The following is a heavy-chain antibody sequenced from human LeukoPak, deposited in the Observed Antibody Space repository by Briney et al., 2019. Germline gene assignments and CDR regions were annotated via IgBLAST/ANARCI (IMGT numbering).Heavy chain of an antibody. Sequence: GGSLRFSCAASGFTFDDYGMSWVRQAPGKGLEWVSGINWNGGSTGYADSVKGRFTISRDNAKNSLYLQMNSLRAEDTALYYCARLGTDQRSFDYWGQGTLVTVSS. D-gene: IGHD1-1*01. CDR1: GFTFDDYG. J-gene: IGHJ4*02. CDR2: INWNGGST. V-gene: IGHV3-20*04. CDR3: ARLGTDQRSFDY.